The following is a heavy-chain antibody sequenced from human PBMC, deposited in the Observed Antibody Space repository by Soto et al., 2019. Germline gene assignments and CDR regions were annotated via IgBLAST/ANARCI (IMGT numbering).Heavy chain of an antibody. D-gene: IGHD3-10*01. CDR1: GFTFSKYG. Sequence: PGGSLRLSCAASGFTFSKYGMTWVRQVSGKGLEWVSTIISSGVDTYYADSMKGRFAISKDNSKNTPYLQMNSLRTDDTAVYYCAKGGGNYLDYWGQGTVVTVSS. CDR2: IISSGVDT. J-gene: IGHJ4*02. V-gene: IGHV3-23*01. CDR3: AKGGGNYLDY.